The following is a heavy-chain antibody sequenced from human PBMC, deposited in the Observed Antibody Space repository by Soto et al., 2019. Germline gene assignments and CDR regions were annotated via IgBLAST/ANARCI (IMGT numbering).Heavy chain of an antibody. CDR1: GFSLSTSGVG. V-gene: IGHV2-5*02. Sequence: QITLKESGPTLVKPTQTLTLTCTFSGFSLSTSGVGVGWIRQPPGKALEWLALIYWDDDKRYSPSLKSRLTHTKDTSKNPVVLTMTNMDPVETATYYCAQRFGHYIGSWGQGTLVTVSS. D-gene: IGHD3-3*01. CDR3: AQRFGHYIGS. CDR2: IYWDDDK. J-gene: IGHJ4*02.